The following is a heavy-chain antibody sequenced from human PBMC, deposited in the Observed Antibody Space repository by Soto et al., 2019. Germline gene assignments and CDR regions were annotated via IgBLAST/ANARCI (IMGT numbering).Heavy chain of an antibody. J-gene: IGHJ6*02. D-gene: IGHD5-18*01. CDR1: GGSFSGYY. CDR3: ASNRRYSYGYPTAYYYGMDV. CDR2: INHSGGT. Sequence: PSETLSLTCAVYGGSFSGYYWSWIRQPPGKGLEWIGEINHSGGTNYNPSLKSRVTISVDTSKNQFSLKLSSVTAADTAVYYCASNRRYSYGYPTAYYYGMDVWGQGTTVTVSS. V-gene: IGHV4-34*01.